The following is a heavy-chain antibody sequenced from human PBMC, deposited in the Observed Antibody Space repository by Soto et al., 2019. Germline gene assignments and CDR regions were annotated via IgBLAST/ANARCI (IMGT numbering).Heavy chain of an antibody. CDR1: GGTFSSYT. CDR2: IIPILGIA. CDR3: AGALLEWLSY. V-gene: IGHV1-69*02. Sequence: QVQLVQSGAEVKKPGSSVKVSCKASGGTFSSYTISWVRQAPGQGLEWMGRIIPILGIANYAQKFQGRVTITADKDTSTGNMELSSVKSEETAVYCCAGALLEWLSYWGQGTLVTVSS. D-gene: IGHD3-3*02. J-gene: IGHJ4*02.